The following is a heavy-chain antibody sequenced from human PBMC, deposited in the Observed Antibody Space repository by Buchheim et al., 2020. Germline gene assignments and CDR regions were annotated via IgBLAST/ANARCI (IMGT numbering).Heavy chain of an antibody. CDR1: GGSISSGGYY. V-gene: IGHV4-31*03. Sequence: QVQLQESGPGLVKPSQTLSLTCTVSGGSISSGGYYWSWIRQHPGKGLEWIGYSYYSGSTHYNPSLKRRVTISVDTSKNQFSLKLSSVTAADKAVYYCARGWGDIVVVPAATNWFDPWGQGNL. CDR3: ARGWGDIVVVPAATNWFDP. D-gene: IGHD2-2*01. J-gene: IGHJ5*02. CDR2: SYYSGST.